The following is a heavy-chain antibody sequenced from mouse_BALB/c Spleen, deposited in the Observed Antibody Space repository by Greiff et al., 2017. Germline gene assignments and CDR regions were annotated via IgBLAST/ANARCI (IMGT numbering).Heavy chain of an antibody. CDR2: ISSGSSTI. CDR1: GFTFSSFG. D-gene: IGHD2-2*01. Sequence: EVMLVESGGGLVQPGGSRKLSCAASGFTFSSFGMHWVRQAPEKGLEWVAYISSGSSTIYYADTVKGRFTISRDNPKNTLFLQMTSLRSEDTAMYCCARPGGLRGAMDYWGQGTSVTVAS. CDR3: ARPGGLRGAMDY. V-gene: IGHV5-17*02. J-gene: IGHJ4*01.